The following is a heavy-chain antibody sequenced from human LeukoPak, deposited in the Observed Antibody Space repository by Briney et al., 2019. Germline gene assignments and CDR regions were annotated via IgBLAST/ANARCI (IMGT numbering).Heavy chain of an antibody. CDR2: IYSGGST. D-gene: IGHD3-22*01. V-gene: IGHV3-53*01. J-gene: IGHJ4*02. Sequence: GGSLRLSCAVSGFTVNNNFMSWVRQAPGKGLEWVSVIYSGGSTYYADSVKGRFTISRDNSKNTLYLQMNSLRAEDTAVYYCAKLGGYDSSGYWVNYFDYWGQGTLVTVSS. CDR1: GFTVNNNF. CDR3: AKLGGYDSSGYWVNYFDY.